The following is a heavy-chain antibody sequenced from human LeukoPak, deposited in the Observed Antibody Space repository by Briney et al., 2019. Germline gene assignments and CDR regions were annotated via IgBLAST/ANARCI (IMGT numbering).Heavy chain of an antibody. J-gene: IGHJ6*03. CDR1: GGSISSYY. CDR2: IYTSGST. CDR3: ARCHKSYDFYYYYYMDV. V-gene: IGHV4-4*07. D-gene: IGHD3-3*01. Sequence: PSETLSLTCTVSGGSISSYYWSWIRQPAGKGLEWIGRIYTSGSTNYNPSLKSRVTMSVDTSKNQFSLKLSSVTAADTAVYYCARCHKSYDFYYYYYMDVWGKGTTVTVSS.